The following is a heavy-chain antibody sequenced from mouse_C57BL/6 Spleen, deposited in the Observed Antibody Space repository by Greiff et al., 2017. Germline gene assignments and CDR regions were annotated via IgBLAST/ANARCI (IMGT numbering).Heavy chain of an antibody. CDR1: GYSFTGYY. V-gene: IGHV1-42*01. CDR2: INPSTGGT. D-gene: IGHD1-1*01. Sequence: VQLQQSGPELVKPGASVKISCKASGYSFTGYYMNWVKQSPEKSLEWIGEINPSTGGTTYNQKFKAKATLTVDKSSSTAYMQLKSLTSEDSAVYYCARSGGGSSYEDAMDYWGQGTSVTVSS. J-gene: IGHJ4*01. CDR3: ARSGGGSSYEDAMDY.